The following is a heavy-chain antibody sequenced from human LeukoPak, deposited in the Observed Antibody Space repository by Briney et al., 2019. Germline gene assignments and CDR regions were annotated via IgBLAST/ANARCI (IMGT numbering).Heavy chain of an antibody. D-gene: IGHD1-26*01. CDR3: ASPPTLRGVGYYFDY. CDR2: IYYSGST. Sequence: SETLSLTCTVSGGSISSSSYYWGWIRQPPGKGLEWIGSIYYSGSTYYNPSLKSRVTISVDTSKNQFSLKLSSVTAADMAVYYCASPPTLRGVGYYFDYWGQGTLVTVSS. CDR1: GGSISSSSYY. J-gene: IGHJ4*02. V-gene: IGHV4-39*01.